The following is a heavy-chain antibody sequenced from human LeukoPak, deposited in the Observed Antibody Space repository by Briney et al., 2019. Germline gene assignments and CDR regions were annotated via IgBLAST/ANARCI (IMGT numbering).Heavy chain of an antibody. CDR3: ARGTGDYHHDAFDI. J-gene: IGHJ3*02. D-gene: IGHD7-27*01. V-gene: IGHV3-48*04. Sequence: PGGSLRLSCAVSGFTFNTYSVNWVRQAPGKGLEWVSYISSSGSTTYYADSVKGRFTVSRDNAKNSLYLQMNTLRAEDTAVYYCARGTGDYHHDAFDIWGQGTMVTVSS. CDR2: ISSSGSTT. CDR1: GFTFNTYS.